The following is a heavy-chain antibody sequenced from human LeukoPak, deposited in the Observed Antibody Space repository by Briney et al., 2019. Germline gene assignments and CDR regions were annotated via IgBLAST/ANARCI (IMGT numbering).Heavy chain of an antibody. Sequence: GGSLRLSCAAAGFTFSSYAMSWVRQAPGKGLEWVSVIYSGGSTYYADSVKGRFTISRDNSKNTLYLQMNSLRAEDTAVYYCAGGQLDYWGQGTLVTISS. CDR1: GFTFSSYA. V-gene: IGHV3-66*01. CDR3: AGGQLDY. J-gene: IGHJ4*02. CDR2: IYSGGST. D-gene: IGHD3-16*01.